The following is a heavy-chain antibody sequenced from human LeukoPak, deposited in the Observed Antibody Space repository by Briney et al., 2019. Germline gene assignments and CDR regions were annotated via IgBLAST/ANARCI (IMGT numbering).Heavy chain of an antibody. J-gene: IGHJ4*02. CDR1: GFTFSDYY. CDR2: ISSSGSTI. Sequence: GGPLRLSCAASGFTFSDYYMSWIRQAPGKGLEWVSYISSSGSTIYYADSVKGRFTISRDNAKNSLYLQMNSLRAEDTAVYYCARDRYCSSTSCYARVYGYWGQGTLVTVSS. CDR3: ARDRYCSSTSCYARVYGY. V-gene: IGHV3-11*04. D-gene: IGHD2-2*01.